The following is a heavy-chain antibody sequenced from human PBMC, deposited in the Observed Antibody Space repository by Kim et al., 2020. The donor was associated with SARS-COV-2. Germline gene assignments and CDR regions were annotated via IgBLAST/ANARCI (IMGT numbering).Heavy chain of an antibody. V-gene: IGHV3-48*02. D-gene: IGHD2-15*01. J-gene: IGHJ4*02. CDR2: TI. Sequence: TIYYADSVKGRFTISRDNAKNSLYLQMNSLRDEDTAVYYCALYGGSHFDYWGQGTLVTVSS. CDR3: ALYGGSHFDY.